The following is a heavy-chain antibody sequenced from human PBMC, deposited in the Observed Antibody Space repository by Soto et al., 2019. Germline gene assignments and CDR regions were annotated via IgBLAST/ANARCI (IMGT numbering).Heavy chain of an antibody. CDR1: GFTFSDYY. V-gene: IGHV3-11*01. Sequence: QVQLVESGGGVVKPGGSLRLSCAASGFTFSDYYMSWIRQAPGKGLEWVSYISTSGSTINYADSVKGRFTISRDNAKNSLYLQMNSLSAEATPVYACARVSPPPDYWGQGTLVTVSS. J-gene: IGHJ4*02. CDR2: ISTSGSTI. CDR3: ARVSPPPDY.